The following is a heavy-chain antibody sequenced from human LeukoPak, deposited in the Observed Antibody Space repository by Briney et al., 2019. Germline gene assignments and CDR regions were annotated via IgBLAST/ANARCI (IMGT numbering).Heavy chain of an antibody. Sequence: ASVKVSCKASGYTFTSYGISWARQAPGQGLEWMGWINPNSGGTNYAQKFQGRVTMTRDTSISTAYMELSRLRSDDTAVYYCATPYYDSSGYYYFFAFDIWGQGTMVTVSS. V-gene: IGHV1-2*02. CDR2: INPNSGGT. J-gene: IGHJ3*02. D-gene: IGHD3-22*01. CDR1: GYTFTSYG. CDR3: ATPYYDSSGYYYFFAFDI.